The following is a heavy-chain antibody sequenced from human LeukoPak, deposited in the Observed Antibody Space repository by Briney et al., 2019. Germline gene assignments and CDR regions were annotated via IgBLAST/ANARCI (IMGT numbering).Heavy chain of an antibody. CDR3: ARGRDGYTFGY. Sequence: SETLSLTCTVSGGSISSYYWSWIRQPPGKGLEWIGYIYYSGSTNYNPSLKSRVTISVDTSKNQFSLKLSSVTPADTAVYYCARGRDGYTFGYWGQGTLVTVSS. J-gene: IGHJ4*02. CDR1: GGSISSYY. V-gene: IGHV4-59*01. D-gene: IGHD5-24*01. CDR2: IYYSGST.